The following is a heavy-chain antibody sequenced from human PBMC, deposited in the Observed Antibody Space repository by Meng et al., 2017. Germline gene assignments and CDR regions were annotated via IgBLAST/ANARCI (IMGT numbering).Heavy chain of an antibody. Sequence: GASGGVLVPQGGSLRTHTDASGFPYHPYWLPLFRQVPGKGLLCGSRISGGGSITNYAYSVKGRFTISRDNAKNTLYLQMNSLRPEDTAVYYCLDEAPRSDYWGQGSLVTVSS. V-gene: IGHV3-74*01. D-gene: IGHD1-1*01. CDR1: GFPYHPYW. CDR2: ISGGGSIT. CDR3: LDEAPRSDY. J-gene: IGHJ4*02.